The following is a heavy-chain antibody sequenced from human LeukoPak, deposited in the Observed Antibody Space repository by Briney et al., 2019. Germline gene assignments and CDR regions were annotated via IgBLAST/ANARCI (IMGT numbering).Heavy chain of an antibody. V-gene: IGHV4-39*07. CDR1: GGSISSSSYY. Sequence: SETLSLTCTVPGGSISSSSYYWGWIRQPPGKGLEWLVSIYYSGSTYYNPSLKSRVTISVDTSKNQFSLKLSSVTAADTAVYYCAREQIGYCSSTSCYTSWFDPWGQGTLVTVSS. CDR2: IYYSGST. CDR3: AREQIGYCSSTSCYTSWFDP. J-gene: IGHJ5*02. D-gene: IGHD2-2*02.